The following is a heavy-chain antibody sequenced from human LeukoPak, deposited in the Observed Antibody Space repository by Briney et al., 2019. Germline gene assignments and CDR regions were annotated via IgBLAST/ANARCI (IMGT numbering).Heavy chain of an antibody. Sequence: PGGSLRLSCGASGFTFSSYEMNWVRQAPGKGLEWISYISRSGSTIYYADSAKGRFTISRDNANNSLYLQMNSRRDEDTAVYYYPRRMATPPYFDYWGQGTLVTVSS. CDR2: ISRSGSTI. D-gene: IGHD5-24*01. CDR1: GFTFSSYE. J-gene: IGHJ4*02. V-gene: IGHV3-48*03. CDR3: PRRMATPPYFDY.